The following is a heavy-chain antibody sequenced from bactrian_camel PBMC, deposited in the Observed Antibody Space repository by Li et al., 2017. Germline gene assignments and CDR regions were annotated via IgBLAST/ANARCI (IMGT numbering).Heavy chain of an antibody. J-gene: IGHJ6*01. CDR3: AARYANSRMNCRNDRGTFGF. V-gene: IGHV3S40*01. D-gene: IGHD1*01. Sequence: VQLVESGGGSVQTGGSLRLSCVVSVYTYSRNCMGWFRQAPGKEREGIAVIYTGDDITYYADSVKGRFTISQDNAKNTVYLQMNSLKPEDTAMYYCAARYANSRMNCRNDRGTFGFWGQGTQVTVS. CDR1: VYTYSRNC. CDR2: IYTGDDIT.